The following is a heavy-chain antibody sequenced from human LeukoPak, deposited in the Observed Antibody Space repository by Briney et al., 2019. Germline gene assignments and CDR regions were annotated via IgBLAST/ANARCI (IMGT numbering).Heavy chain of an antibody. D-gene: IGHD3-3*01. J-gene: IGHJ6*02. V-gene: IGHV5-10-1*01. Sequence: GESLKISCNGSGYSFTSYWISWVRQLPGKGLEWMGRIDPSDSYTNYSPSFQGHVTISADKSISTAYLQWSSLKASDTAMYYCARIPRAVTIFGVVITPLAYGMDVWGQGTTVTVSS. CDR3: ARIPRAVTIFGVVITPLAYGMDV. CDR2: IDPSDSYT. CDR1: GYSFTSYW.